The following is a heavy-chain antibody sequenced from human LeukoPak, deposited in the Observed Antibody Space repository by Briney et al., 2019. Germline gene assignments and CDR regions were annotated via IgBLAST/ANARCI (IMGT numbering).Heavy chain of an antibody. D-gene: IGHD2-15*01. CDR2: IKQDGSEK. V-gene: IGHV3-7*01. J-gene: IGHJ4*02. CDR1: GFTFSSYW. CDR3: ARDLGVVVVAAANDY. Sequence: PGGSLRLSCAASGFTFSSYWMSWVRQAPGKGLEWVANIKQDGSEKYYVDSVKGRFTISRDNAKNSLYLQMNSLRAEDTAVYYCARDLGVVVVAAANDYWGQGTLVTVS.